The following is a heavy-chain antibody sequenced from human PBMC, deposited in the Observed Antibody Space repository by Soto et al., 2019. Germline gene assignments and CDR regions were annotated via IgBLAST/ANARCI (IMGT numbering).Heavy chain of an antibody. CDR3: XKCSASNCRKEYFQY. CDR1: GFTFGNYA. J-gene: IGHJ1*01. V-gene: IGHV3-23*01. D-gene: IGHD2-15*01. CDR2: ISGSGGST. Sequence: EVQLLESGGGLVQPGGSLRLSCAASGFTFGNYAMTWVRQAPGKGLEWVSTISGSGGSTYYADSVKGRFTISRDNSKSIMYXQMNALRAEDTAVXXXXKCSASNCRKEYFQYGGQGTLVTVSS.